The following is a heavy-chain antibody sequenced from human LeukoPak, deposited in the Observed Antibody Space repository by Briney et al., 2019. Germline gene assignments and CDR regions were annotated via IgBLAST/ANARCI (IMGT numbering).Heavy chain of an antibody. Sequence: GGSLRLSCAASGFAFSSYSMNWVRQAPGKGLEWVSYISGSGYTIYYADSVKGRFTISRDNAKNSLFLQMSSLRDEDTAMCYCAREARNDYGEYDYWGQGTQVTVSA. J-gene: IGHJ4*02. CDR3: AREARNDYGEYDY. D-gene: IGHD4-17*01. CDR2: ISGSGYTI. CDR1: GFAFSSYS. V-gene: IGHV3-48*02.